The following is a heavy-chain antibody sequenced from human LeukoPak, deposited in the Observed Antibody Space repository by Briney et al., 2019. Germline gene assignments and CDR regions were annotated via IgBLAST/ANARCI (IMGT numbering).Heavy chain of an antibody. CDR1: GFTFSSYS. Sequence: GGSLRLSCAASGFTFSSYSMNWVRQAPGKGLEWVGRIKSKTDGGTTDYAAPVKGRFTISRDDSKNTLYLQMNSLKTEDTAVYYCTTDRGSYYTDYWGQGTLVTVSS. V-gene: IGHV3-15*01. CDR3: TTDRGSYYTDY. D-gene: IGHD1-26*01. CDR2: IKSKTDGGTT. J-gene: IGHJ4*02.